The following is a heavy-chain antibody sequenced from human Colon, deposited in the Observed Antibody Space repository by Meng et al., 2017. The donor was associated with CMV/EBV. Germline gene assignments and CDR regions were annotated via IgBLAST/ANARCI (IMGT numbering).Heavy chain of an antibody. CDR1: GYTFTGYY. V-gene: IGHV1-2*02. J-gene: IGHJ4*02. D-gene: IGHD6-6*01. CDR3: AILTVAAPFDY. Sequence: ASVKVSCKASGYTFTGYYMHWVRQAPGQGLEWMGWINPNSDVTNYAKRFQGRVSMTRDASMNTAYMELSSLRSDDTAVYYCAILTVAAPFDYWGQGTLVTVSS. CDR2: INPNSDVT.